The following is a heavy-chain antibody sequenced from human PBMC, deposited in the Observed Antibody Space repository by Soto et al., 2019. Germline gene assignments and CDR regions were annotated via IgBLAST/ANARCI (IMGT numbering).Heavy chain of an antibody. J-gene: IGHJ3*01. D-gene: IGHD3-22*01. Sequence: QLQESGPGLVKPSETLSLTCTVSGAAMSSYYWSWVRQSPGKGLEWIGYTYNTGTTDYNPSLKSRVTISVERSKFQFSLKLTSVTAADTAVYYCATDSTGYYSDAFDVWGQGARVIVSS. CDR3: ATDSTGYYSDAFDV. CDR1: GAAMSSYY. CDR2: TYNTGTT. V-gene: IGHV4-59*03.